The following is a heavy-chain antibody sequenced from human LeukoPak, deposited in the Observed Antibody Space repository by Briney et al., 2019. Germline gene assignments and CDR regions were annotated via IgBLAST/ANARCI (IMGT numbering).Heavy chain of an antibody. D-gene: IGHD3-16*02. Sequence: GGSLRLSCAASGFTFSSYAMSWVRQAPGKGLEWVSAISGSGGSTYYADSVKGRFTISRDNSKNTLYLQMNSLRAEDTAVYYCAREVTFGGVIVTNYYYYMDVWGKGTTVTVSS. CDR2: ISGSGGST. CDR3: AREVTFGGVIVTNYYYYMDV. J-gene: IGHJ6*03. CDR1: GFTFSSYA. V-gene: IGHV3-23*01.